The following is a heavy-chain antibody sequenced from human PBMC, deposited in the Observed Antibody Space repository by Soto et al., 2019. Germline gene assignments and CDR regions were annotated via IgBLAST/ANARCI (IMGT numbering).Heavy chain of an antibody. CDR2: ISWNSGSI. V-gene: IGHV3-9*01. J-gene: IGHJ6*03. D-gene: IGHD2-15*01. Sequence: GGSLRLSCAASGFTFDDYAMHWVRQAPGKGLEWVSGISWNSGSIGYADSVKGRFTISRDNAKNSLYLQMNSLRAEDTALYYCAKAGVAARYPTDYYYMDVWGKGTTVTVSS. CDR3: AKAGVAARYPTDYYYMDV. CDR1: GFTFDDYA.